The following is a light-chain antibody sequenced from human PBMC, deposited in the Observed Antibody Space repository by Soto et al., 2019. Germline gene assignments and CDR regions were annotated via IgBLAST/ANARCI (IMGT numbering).Light chain of an antibody. V-gene: IGLV2-14*01. J-gene: IGLJ1*01. Sequence: QSALTQPASVSGSPGQSITISCTGTSSDLGDYKYVSWYQQHPGRAPKLMIYEVSGRPSRVSTRFSGSKSGNTASLTISGLQAEDEADYYCTSYTSSSTFYVFGAGTKLTVL. CDR3: TSYTSSSTFYV. CDR2: EVS. CDR1: SSDLGDYKY.